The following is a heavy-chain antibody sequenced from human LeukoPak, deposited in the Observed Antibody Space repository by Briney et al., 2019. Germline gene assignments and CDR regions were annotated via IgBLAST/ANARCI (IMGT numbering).Heavy chain of an antibody. CDR3: AKRGNAWDFDY. V-gene: IGHV3-30*02. CDR2: IGYDGSNK. J-gene: IGHJ4*02. Sequence: PGGSLRPSCAASGFTFSSYGMHWVRQAPGKGLEWVIFIGYDGSNKYYADSVKGRFTISRDNSKNTLFLQMNSLRAEDTAVYYCAKRGNAWDFDYWGQGTLVTVSS. CDR1: GFTFSSYG.